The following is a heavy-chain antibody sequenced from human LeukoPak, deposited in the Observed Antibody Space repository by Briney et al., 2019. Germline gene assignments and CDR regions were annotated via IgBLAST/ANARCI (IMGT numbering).Heavy chain of an antibody. CDR1: GYTFTSYD. V-gene: IGHV1-8*01. CDR2: MKPNSGNT. CDR3: ARVRGGYYDILTGYLRPNWFDP. D-gene: IGHD3-9*01. J-gene: IGHJ5*02. Sequence: ASVKVSCKASGYTFTSYDINWVRQATGRGLEWMGWMKPNSGNTGYAQKFQGRVTMTRNTSISTAYMELSSLRSEDTAVYYCARVRGGYYDILTGYLRPNWFDPWGQGTLVTVSS.